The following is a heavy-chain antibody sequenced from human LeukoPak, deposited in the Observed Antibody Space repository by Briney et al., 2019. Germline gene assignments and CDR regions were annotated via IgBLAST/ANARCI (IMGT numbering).Heavy chain of an antibody. CDR2: ISSSSSYI. V-gene: IGHV3-21*01. Sequence: GGSLRLSCAASGVTFSSYSMNWVRQAPGKGLEWVSSISSSSSYIYYADSVKGRFTISRDNAKNSLYLQMNSLRAEDTAVYYCARGYCGGDCFEGLIDYWGQGTLVTVSS. CDR3: ARGYCGGDCFEGLIDY. D-gene: IGHD2-21*01. CDR1: GVTFSSYS. J-gene: IGHJ4*02.